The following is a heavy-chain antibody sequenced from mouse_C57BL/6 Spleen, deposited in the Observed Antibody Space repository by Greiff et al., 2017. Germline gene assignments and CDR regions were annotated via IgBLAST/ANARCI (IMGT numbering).Heavy chain of an antibody. CDR3: ASEADYDYSGYAMDY. CDR1: GYTFTGYW. V-gene: IGHV1-9*01. Sequence: VQLVEPGAELMKPGASVKLSCKATGYTFTGYWIEWVKQRPGHGLEWIGELLSGSGSINYNEKFKGKATFTADKSSNTAYMQRSSLTTEDTAIYYCASEADYDYSGYAMDYWGQGTSVTVSS. D-gene: IGHD2-4*01. J-gene: IGHJ4*01. CDR2: LLSGSGSI.